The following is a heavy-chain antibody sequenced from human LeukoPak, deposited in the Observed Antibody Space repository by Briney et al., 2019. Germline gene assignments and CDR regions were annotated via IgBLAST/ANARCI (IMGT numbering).Heavy chain of an antibody. Sequence: GSLTLSCAVSGFTVSSYYWRWIRQPAGRGLEWIGRIYTSGSNNYNPSLNSRVTMSVDTSKNQFSLKLSSVAAADKAVYYCARAGAPNYYGSSGYYKHAFDIWGQGTMVTVSS. CDR2: IYTSGSN. CDR3: ARAGAPNYYGSSGYYKHAFDI. CDR1: GFTVSSYY. D-gene: IGHD3-22*01. J-gene: IGHJ3*02. V-gene: IGHV4-4*07.